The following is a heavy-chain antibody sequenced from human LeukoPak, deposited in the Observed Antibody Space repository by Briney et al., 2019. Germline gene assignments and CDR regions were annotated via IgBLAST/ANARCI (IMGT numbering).Heavy chain of an antibody. CDR2: ISSYDGRNK. CDR3: AKGYRGYDYAFDT. Sequence: PGGSLRLSCAASGFTFSDTGIHWVRQTPGKGLEWVALISSYDGRNKYYADSVKGRFTISRDNSKNTLSLQMNSLTVEDTAVYYCAKGYRGYDYAFDTWGQGTTVTVSS. J-gene: IGHJ3*02. V-gene: IGHV3-30*18. CDR1: GFTFSDTG. D-gene: IGHD5-12*01.